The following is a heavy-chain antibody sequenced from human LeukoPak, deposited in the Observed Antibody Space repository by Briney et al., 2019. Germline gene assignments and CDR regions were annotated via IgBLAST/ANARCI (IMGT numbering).Heavy chain of an antibody. CDR1: GGSISSGTYH. CDR3: TCPSEWEQVDLYY. CDR2: IYYSGDT. J-gene: IGHJ4*02. D-gene: IGHD1-26*01. Sequence: SSETLSLTCTVSGGSISSGTYHWGRIRQPPGKVLEWIGSIYYSGDTYYDPSLQSRVTISVDASKNQISLKLTSMTAADTAKYYCTCPSEWEQVDLYYWGQGTLVTVSS. V-gene: IGHV4-39*01.